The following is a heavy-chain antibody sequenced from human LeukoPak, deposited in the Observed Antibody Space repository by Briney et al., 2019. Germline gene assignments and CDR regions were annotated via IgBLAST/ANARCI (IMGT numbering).Heavy chain of an antibody. CDR2: IYPDDSDT. J-gene: IGHJ4*02. D-gene: IGHD3-10*01. Sequence: GESLKISCKGSGYRFTNYWIGWVRQLPGKGLELMWIIYPDDSDTRYSPPFEGQVTITVDKSINTAYLQWSSLKASDSAIYYCAREGWFGESSFAYWGQGPLVTVSS. V-gene: IGHV5-51*01. CDR1: GYRFTNYW. CDR3: AREGWFGESSFAY.